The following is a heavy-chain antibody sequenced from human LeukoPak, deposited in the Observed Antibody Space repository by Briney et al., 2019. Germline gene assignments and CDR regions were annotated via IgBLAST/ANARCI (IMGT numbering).Heavy chain of an antibody. CDR2: IHHSGST. J-gene: IGHJ3*02. Sequence: SETLSLTCIVSGYSISSGYYWGWIRQPPGKGLEWIGNIHHSGSTYYNPSLKSRVTTSVDTSKNQLSLKLSSVTAADTAVYYCARAGNYDFWSGYSFDAFDIWGQGTMVTVSS. CDR3: ARAGNYDFWSGYSFDAFDI. CDR1: GYSISSGYY. V-gene: IGHV4-38-2*02. D-gene: IGHD3-3*01.